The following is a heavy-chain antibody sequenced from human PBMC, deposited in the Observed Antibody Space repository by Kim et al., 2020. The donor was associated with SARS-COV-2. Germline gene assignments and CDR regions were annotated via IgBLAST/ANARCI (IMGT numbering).Heavy chain of an antibody. D-gene: IGHD5-12*01. CDR2: IRSTSRNI. J-gene: IGHJ4*02. CDR1: GFTFSIYS. CDR3: ARVGARGYTVDY. V-gene: IGHV3-48*02. Sequence: GGSLRLSCAASGFTFSIYSIDWVRRAPGKGLEWILYIRSTSRNIYYADSVKGRFTVSRDNAENSVYLQMDSLTDEDTAIYYCARVGARGYTVDYWGEGTPVTVSS.